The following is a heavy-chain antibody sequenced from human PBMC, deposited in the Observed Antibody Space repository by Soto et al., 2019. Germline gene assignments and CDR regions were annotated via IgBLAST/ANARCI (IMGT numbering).Heavy chain of an antibody. D-gene: IGHD3-22*01. CDR3: ARDSYDSSGYYPL. CDR2: IWYDGSNK. Sequence: GGSLRLSCAASGFTFSSYGMHWVRQAPGKGLEWVAVIWYDGSNKYYADSVKGRFTISRDDSKNTLYLQMNSLRAEDTAVYYCARDSYDSSGYYPLWGQGTLVTV. CDR1: GFTFSSYG. J-gene: IGHJ4*02. V-gene: IGHV3-33*01.